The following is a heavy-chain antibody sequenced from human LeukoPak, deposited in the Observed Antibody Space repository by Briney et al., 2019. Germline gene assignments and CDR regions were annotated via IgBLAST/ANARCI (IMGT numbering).Heavy chain of an antibody. D-gene: IGHD6-13*01. CDR2: ISSSSSYI. CDR1: GFTFSSYS. V-gene: IGHV3-21*01. J-gene: IGHJ6*03. CDR3: AREGTGRAAAGSVYYYYYMDV. Sequence: GGSLRLSCAASGFTFSSYSMNWVRQAPGKGLEWVSSISSSSSYIYYADSAKGRFTISRDNAKNSLYLQMNSLRAEDTAVYYCAREGTGRAAAGSVYYYYYMDVWGKGTTVTVSS.